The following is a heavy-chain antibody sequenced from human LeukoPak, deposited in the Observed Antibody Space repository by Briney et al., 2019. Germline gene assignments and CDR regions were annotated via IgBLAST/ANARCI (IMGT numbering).Heavy chain of an antibody. Sequence: SETLSLTCSVSGDSISTFSWSWIRQPPGKGLEWIAYMYYTGSTNYNPSLKSRVIVSVDTSENQFSLKVNSVTAADTAVYFCARDSQGGADGFDIWGPGTMVTVSS. J-gene: IGHJ3*02. V-gene: IGHV4-59*01. D-gene: IGHD1-26*01. CDR2: MYYTGST. CDR1: GDSISTFS. CDR3: ARDSQGGADGFDI.